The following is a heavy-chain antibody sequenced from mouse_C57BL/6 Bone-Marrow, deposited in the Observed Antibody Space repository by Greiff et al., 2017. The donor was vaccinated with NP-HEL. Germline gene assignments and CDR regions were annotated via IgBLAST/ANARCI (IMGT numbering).Heavy chain of an antibody. CDR2: ISNGGGST. D-gene: IGHD2-1*01. CDR1: GFTFSDYY. CDR3: ASYGNYLAY. Sequence: EVKLVESGGGLVQPGGSLKLSCAASGFTFSDYYMYWVRQTPEKRLEWVAYISNGGGSTYYPDTVKGRFTISRDNAKNTLYLQMSRLKSEDTAMYYCASYGNYLAYWGQGTLVTVSA. V-gene: IGHV5-12*01. J-gene: IGHJ3*01.